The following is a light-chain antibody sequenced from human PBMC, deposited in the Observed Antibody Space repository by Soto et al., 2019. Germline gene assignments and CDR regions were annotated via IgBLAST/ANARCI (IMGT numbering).Light chain of an antibody. V-gene: IGKV1-27*01. J-gene: IGKJ3*01. Sequence: DFQMTQSPSSLSASVGDTVTITCRASPGISHYLAWYQQKPGKSPTLLIYGASTLQPGVPSRFSGRGSGTDFTLTIGSLQPEXVATXXXQNXNSAPFTFGPGTKVEVK. CDR1: PGISHY. CDR3: QNXNSAPFT. CDR2: GAS.